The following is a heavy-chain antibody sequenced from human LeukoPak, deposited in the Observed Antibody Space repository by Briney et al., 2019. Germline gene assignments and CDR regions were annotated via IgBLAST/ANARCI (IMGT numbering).Heavy chain of an antibody. D-gene: IGHD6-13*01. CDR2: IYHSGSI. J-gene: IGHJ2*01. CDR1: GGSISSGGYY. Sequence: SQTLSLTCTVSGGSISSGGYYWSWIRQPPGKGLEWIGYIYHSGSIYYNPSLKSRVTISVDRSKNQFSLKLSSVTAADTAVYYCARSLDAAAYRPYWYFDLWGRGTLVTVSS. CDR3: ARSLDAAAYRPYWYFDL. V-gene: IGHV4-30-2*01.